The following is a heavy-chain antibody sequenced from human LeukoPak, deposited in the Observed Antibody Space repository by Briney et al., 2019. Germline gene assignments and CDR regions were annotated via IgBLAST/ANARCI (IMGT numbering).Heavy chain of an antibody. J-gene: IGHJ6*03. CDR1: GFTVSSNY. CDR3: ARGPRTGRSRMDV. Sequence: GGSLRLSCAASGFTVSSNYMSWVRQAPGKGLEWVSVIYSGGSTYYAASVKGRVTISRDNSKNTLYLQMNSLRAEDTAGYYCARGPRTGRSRMDVWGKGTTVTVSS. D-gene: IGHD7-27*01. V-gene: IGHV3-53*01. CDR2: IYSGGST.